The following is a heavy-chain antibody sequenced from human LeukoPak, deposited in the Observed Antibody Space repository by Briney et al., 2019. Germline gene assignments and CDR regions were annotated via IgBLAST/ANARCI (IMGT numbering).Heavy chain of an antibody. D-gene: IGHD6-19*01. J-gene: IGHJ4*02. CDR3: ARSYSSGWYDYFDY. CDR2: IYDSGST. CDR1: GGSISSYY. Sequence: SETLSLTCTVSGGSISSYYWSWIRQPPGKGLGGIGYIYDSGSTNYNPSLKSRGTILVDPSKNQFSLKLSAVPAADTAVYYCARSYSSGWYDYFDYWGQGTLVTVSS. V-gene: IGHV4-59*08.